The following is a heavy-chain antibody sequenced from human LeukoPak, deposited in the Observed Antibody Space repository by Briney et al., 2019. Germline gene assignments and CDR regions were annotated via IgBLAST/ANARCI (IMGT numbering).Heavy chain of an antibody. CDR2: IIPIFGTA. V-gene: IGHV1-69*06. Sequence: SVKVSCKASGGTFSSYAISWVRQAPGQGLEWMGGIIPIFGTANYAQKFQGRVTITADKSTSTASMELSSLRSEDTAVYYCATGRHGYSYGNDYWGQETLVTVSS. CDR1: GGTFSSYA. CDR3: ATGRHGYSYGNDY. J-gene: IGHJ4*02. D-gene: IGHD5-18*01.